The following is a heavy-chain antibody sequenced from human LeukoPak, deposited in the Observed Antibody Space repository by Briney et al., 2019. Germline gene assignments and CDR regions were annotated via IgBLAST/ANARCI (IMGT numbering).Heavy chain of an antibody. D-gene: IGHD2-21*02. J-gene: IGHJ4*02. Sequence: PGGSLRLSCAASGFTVSINYMSWVRQAPGKGLEWVSVIYSGGSTYYADSVKGRFTISRDNSKNTLYLQMNSLRAEDTAVYYCARFCGGDCYSGDYFDYWGQGTLVTVSS. CDR1: GFTVSINY. CDR2: IYSGGST. V-gene: IGHV3-66*01. CDR3: ARFCGGDCYSGDYFDY.